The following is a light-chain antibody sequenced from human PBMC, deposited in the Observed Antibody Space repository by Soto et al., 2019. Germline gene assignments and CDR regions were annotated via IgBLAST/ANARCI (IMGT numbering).Light chain of an antibody. J-gene: IGKJ4*01. V-gene: IGKV3-20*01. CDR1: QSVSSN. CDR2: GAS. Sequence: EIVMTQSPATLSVSPGERATLSCRASQSVSSNLAWYQHKPGQAPRLLIYGASTRATGIPDRFSGSGSGTDFTLTISRLEPEDFAVYYCQQYGSSPETFGGGTKVDI. CDR3: QQYGSSPET.